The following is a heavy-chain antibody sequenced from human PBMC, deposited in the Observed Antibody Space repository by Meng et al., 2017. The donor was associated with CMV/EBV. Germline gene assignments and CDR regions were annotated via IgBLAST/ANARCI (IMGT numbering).Heavy chain of an antibody. CDR3: ARDPPGRYCSGGSCYYYYYGMDV. V-gene: IGHV3-48*04. CDR2: ISSSSSTI. J-gene: IGHJ6*02. CDR1: GFTFSSYS. Sequence: GGPLRLSCAASGFTFSSYSMNWVRQAPGKGLEWVSSISSSSSTIYYADSVKGRFTISRDNAKNSLYLQMNSLRAEDTAVYYCARDPPGRYCSGGSCYYYYYGMDVWGQGTTVTVSS. D-gene: IGHD2-15*01.